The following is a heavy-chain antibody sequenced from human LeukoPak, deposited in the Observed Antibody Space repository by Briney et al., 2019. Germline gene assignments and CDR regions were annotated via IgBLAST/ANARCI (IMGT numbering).Heavy chain of an antibody. J-gene: IGHJ4*02. Sequence: GGSLRLSCVASGFTFSSYWMHWVRQAPGKGLVWVSRISTDGSSTSYADSVKGRFTISRDNAKNTLYLQMNSLRAEDTAVYYCAKGGATVIDYWGQGTLVTVSS. CDR3: AKGGATVIDY. CDR2: ISTDGSST. D-gene: IGHD4-17*01. CDR1: GFTFSSYW. V-gene: IGHV3-74*01.